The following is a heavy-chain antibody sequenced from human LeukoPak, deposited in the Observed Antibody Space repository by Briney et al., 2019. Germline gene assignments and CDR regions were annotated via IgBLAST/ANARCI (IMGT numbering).Heavy chain of an antibody. V-gene: IGHV1-8*03. Sequence: ASVKVSCKASGYTFTGYYMHWVRQAPGQGLEWMGWMNPNSGNTGYAQKFQGRVTITRNTSISTAYMELSSLRSEDTAVYYCAREITYCSGGSCYNWFDPWGQGTLVTVSS. CDR3: AREITYCSGGSCYNWFDP. J-gene: IGHJ5*02. CDR1: GYTFTGYY. CDR2: MNPNSGNT. D-gene: IGHD2-15*01.